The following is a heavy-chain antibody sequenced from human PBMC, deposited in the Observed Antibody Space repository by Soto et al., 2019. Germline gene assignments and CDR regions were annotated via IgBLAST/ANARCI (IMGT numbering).Heavy chain of an antibody. CDR3: ARDPFYDILTGYNAYYYYGMDV. CDR1: GYTFTSYG. V-gene: IGHV1-18*01. D-gene: IGHD3-9*01. Sequence: GASVKVSCKASGYTFTSYGISWVRQAPGQGLEWMRWISAYNGNTNYAQKLQGRVTMTTDTSTSTAYMELRSLRSDDTAVYYCARDPFYDILTGYNAYYYYGMDVWGQGTTVTVSS. J-gene: IGHJ6*02. CDR2: ISAYNGNT.